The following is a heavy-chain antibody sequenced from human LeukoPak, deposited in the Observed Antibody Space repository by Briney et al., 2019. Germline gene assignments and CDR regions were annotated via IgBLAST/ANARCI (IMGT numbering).Heavy chain of an antibody. Sequence: GGSLRLSCAASGFSFSDYNMNWVRQAPGKGLEWVAYISSSSSTTHYADSVTGRFSISRDNAKSSLYLQMNSLRADDTAVYYCAKPAKTDYADYWGQGTLVTVSS. CDR2: ISSSSSTT. J-gene: IGHJ4*02. CDR1: GFSFSDYN. D-gene: IGHD1-14*01. CDR3: AKPAKTDYADY. V-gene: IGHV3-48*01.